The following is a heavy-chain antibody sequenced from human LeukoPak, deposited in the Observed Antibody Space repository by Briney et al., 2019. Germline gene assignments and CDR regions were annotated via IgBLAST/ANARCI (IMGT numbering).Heavy chain of an antibody. CDR2: IYYSGST. J-gene: IGHJ4*02. Sequence: PSETLSLTCTVSGGSISSGDYYWSWIRQPPGKGLEWIGYIYYSGSTYYNPSLKSRVTISVDTSKNQFSLKLSSVTAADTAVYYCARGITIFGVVIPTFDYWGQGTLVTVPS. V-gene: IGHV4-30-4*08. CDR3: ARGITIFGVVIPTFDY. D-gene: IGHD3-3*01. CDR1: GGSISSGDYY.